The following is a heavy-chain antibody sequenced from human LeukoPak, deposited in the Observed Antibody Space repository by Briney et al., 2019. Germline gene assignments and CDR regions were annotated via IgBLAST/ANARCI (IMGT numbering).Heavy chain of an antibody. D-gene: IGHD3-10*01. CDR2: IYYSGST. V-gene: IGHV4-39*07. CDR1: GGSISSGDYY. CDR3: AKYGSGSYSDY. J-gene: IGHJ4*02. Sequence: NPSETLSLTCTVSGGSISSGDYYWSWIRQPPGKGLEWIGSIYYSGSTYYNPSLKSRVTISVDTSKNQFSLKLSSVTAADTAVYYCAKYGSGSYSDYWGQGTLVTVSS.